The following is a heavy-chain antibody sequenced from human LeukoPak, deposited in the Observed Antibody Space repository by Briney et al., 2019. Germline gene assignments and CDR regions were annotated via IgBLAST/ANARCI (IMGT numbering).Heavy chain of an antibody. CDR1: GGTFSSYA. Sequence: SVKVSCKAAGGTFSSYAISWVRQAPGQGLEWMGRIIPIFGTANYAQKFQGRVTITTDESTSTAYMELSSLRSEDTAVYYCARDPRDTAMVVDAFDIWGQGTMVTVSS. J-gene: IGHJ3*02. D-gene: IGHD5-18*01. V-gene: IGHV1-69*05. CDR2: IIPIFGTA. CDR3: ARDPRDTAMVVDAFDI.